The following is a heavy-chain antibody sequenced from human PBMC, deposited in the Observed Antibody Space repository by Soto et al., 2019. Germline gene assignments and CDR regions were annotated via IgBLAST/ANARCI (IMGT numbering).Heavy chain of an antibody. V-gene: IGHV3-23*01. CDR2: ISVTGAST. D-gene: IGHD6-13*01. Sequence: LRLSCAASGLTFSGSAMSWVRQAPGKGLEWVSSISVTGASTYYADSVQGRFTVSRDNSKDTFFLETNSLRAEDTAVYFCAKIRSIAAAFSDYWGQGTLVTVSS. CDR1: GLTFSGSA. J-gene: IGHJ4*02. CDR3: AKIRSIAAAFSDY.